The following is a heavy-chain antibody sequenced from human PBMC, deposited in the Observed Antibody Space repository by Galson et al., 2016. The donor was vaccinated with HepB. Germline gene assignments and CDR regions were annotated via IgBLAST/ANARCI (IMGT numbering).Heavy chain of an antibody. CDR1: GGSISNGGSY. J-gene: IGHJ5*02. D-gene: IGHD3-3*01. V-gene: IGHV4-31*03. CDR3: AREGGNHFDLSGPNWFDP. CDR2: IFYTGST. Sequence: LSLTCTVSGGSISNGGSYWSWLRQDPGKGLEWIGYIFYTGSTYYNPSLKSRISISMDTSTNQFSLRLNSVTAADTAVYFCAREGGNHFDLSGPNWFDPWGQGILVTVSS.